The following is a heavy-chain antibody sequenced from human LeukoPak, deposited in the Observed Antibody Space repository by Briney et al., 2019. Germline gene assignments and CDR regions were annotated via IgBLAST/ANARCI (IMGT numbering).Heavy chain of an antibody. Sequence: GESQKISCKGSGYSFTSYWIGWVRQMPGKGLEWMGIIYPGDSDTRYSPSFQGQVTISADKSISTAYLQWSSLKASDTAMYYCARGGIDFWSGYYAREFDYWGQGTLVTVSS. V-gene: IGHV5-51*01. CDR2: IYPGDSDT. CDR1: GYSFTSYW. CDR3: ARGGIDFWSGYYAREFDY. D-gene: IGHD3-3*01. J-gene: IGHJ4*02.